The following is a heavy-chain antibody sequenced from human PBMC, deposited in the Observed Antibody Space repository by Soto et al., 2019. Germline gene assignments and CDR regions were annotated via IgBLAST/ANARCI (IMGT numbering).Heavy chain of an antibody. V-gene: IGHV3-9*01. D-gene: IGHD3-10*01. J-gene: IGHJ6*02. CDR1: GFTFDDYA. CDR2: ISWNSGSI. CDR3: AKDAITMVRGVISYYGMDV. Sequence: EVQLVESGGGLVQPGRSLRHSCAASGFTFDDYAMHWVRQAPGKCLEWVSGISWNSGSIGYADSVKGRFTISRDNAKNSLYLQMNSLRAEDTALYYCAKDAITMVRGVISYYGMDVWGQGTTVTVSS.